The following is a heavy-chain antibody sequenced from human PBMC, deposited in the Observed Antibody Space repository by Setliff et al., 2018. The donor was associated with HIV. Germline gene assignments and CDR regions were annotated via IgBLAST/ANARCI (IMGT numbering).Heavy chain of an antibody. J-gene: IGHJ4*02. V-gene: IGHV4-31*11. CDR3: ARQRHGGAGAHDY. Sequence: NPSETLSLTCAVYGGSFNDYYWSWIRQHPGKGLEWIGYIYYSGSTYYNPSLKSRVTISVDTSKNQFSLKLSSVTAADTAVYYCARQRHGGAGAHDYWGQGTLVTVSS. CDR2: IYYSGST. CDR1: GGSFNDYY. D-gene: IGHD3-16*01.